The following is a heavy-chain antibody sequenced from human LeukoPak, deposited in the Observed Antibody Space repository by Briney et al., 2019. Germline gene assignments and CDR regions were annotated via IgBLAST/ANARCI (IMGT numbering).Heavy chain of an antibody. CDR2: IWYDGSNK. CDR1: GFTFSSYG. J-gene: IGHJ4*02. CDR3: AKVLQANNYYDSSGYYLGFDY. V-gene: IGHV3-33*06. D-gene: IGHD3-22*01. Sequence: GRSLRLSCAASGFTFSSYGMHWVRQAPGKGLEWVAVIWYDGSNKYYADSVKGRFTISRDNSKNTLYLQMNSLRAEDTDVYYCAKVLQANNYYDSSGYYLGFDYWGQGTLVTVSS.